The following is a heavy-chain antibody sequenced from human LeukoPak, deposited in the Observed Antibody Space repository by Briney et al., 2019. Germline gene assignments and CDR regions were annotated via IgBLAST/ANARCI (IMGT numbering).Heavy chain of an antibody. Sequence: ASVKVSCKVSGYTLTELSMHWVRQAPGKGLEWMGGFDPEDGETIYAQKFQGRVTMTEDTSTDTAYMGLSSLRSEDTAVYYCATVNWFGELSFDYWGQGTLVTVSS. CDR3: ATVNWFGELSFDY. CDR2: FDPEDGET. V-gene: IGHV1-24*01. D-gene: IGHD3-10*01. CDR1: GYTLTELS. J-gene: IGHJ4*02.